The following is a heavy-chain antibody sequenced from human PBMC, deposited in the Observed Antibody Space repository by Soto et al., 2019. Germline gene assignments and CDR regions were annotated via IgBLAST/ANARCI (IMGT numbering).Heavy chain of an antibody. Sequence: GESLKISCKGSGYSFSSYWIGWVRHMPGKGLEWMGFIYPGDSETRDSPSFQGQVTIAVDKSISTAYLHWRSPKASDTAIYYCASDYDYAFDYWGQGTLVTVSS. CDR3: ASDYDYAFDY. V-gene: IGHV5-51*01. CDR1: GYSFSSYW. CDR2: IYPGDSET. J-gene: IGHJ4*02. D-gene: IGHD3-16*01.